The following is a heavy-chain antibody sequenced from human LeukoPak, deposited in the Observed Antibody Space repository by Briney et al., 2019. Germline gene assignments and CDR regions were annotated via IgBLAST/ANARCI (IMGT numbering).Heavy chain of an antibody. CDR2: ISGGSSTK. D-gene: IGHD6-13*01. J-gene: IGHJ4*02. V-gene: IGHV3-48*04. Sequence: GGSLRLSCAAYGFTFSNYSMNWVRQAPGKGLEWVSYISGGSSTKDYADSVKGRFTISRDNAKNSVYLQMNSLRVDDTAVYYCTRAVAAADFSPGYWGQGTLVTVSS. CDR3: TRAVAAADFSPGY. CDR1: GFTFSNYS.